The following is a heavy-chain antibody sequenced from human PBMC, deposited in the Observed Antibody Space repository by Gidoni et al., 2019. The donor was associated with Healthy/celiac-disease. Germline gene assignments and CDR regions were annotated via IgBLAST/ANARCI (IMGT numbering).Heavy chain of an antibody. CDR3: ARGGNYGSGSSGGNWFDP. J-gene: IGHJ5*02. CDR2: INHSGRP. V-gene: IGHV4-34*01. CDR1: GGSFSGYS. Sequence: QVQLQQWGAGLLKPSETLSPTCAVYGGSFSGYSWSWIRQPPGKGPEWIGEINHSGRPNYNPSLKSRVTISVDTSKNQFSLKLSSVTAADTAVYYCARGGNYGSGSSGGNWFDPWGQGTLVTVSS. D-gene: IGHD3-10*01.